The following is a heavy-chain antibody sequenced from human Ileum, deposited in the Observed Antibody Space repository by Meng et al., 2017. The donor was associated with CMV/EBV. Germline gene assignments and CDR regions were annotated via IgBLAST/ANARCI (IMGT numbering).Heavy chain of an antibody. CDR3: ATTVHPVAYLNYFDP. Sequence: SETLSLTCTVSGDSITRYYVNWIRQPPGKGLEWIGYRYYSETAYYSHSLRGRVIISADTAKNHFSLSLTSVTAADTAVYFCATTVHPVAYLNYFDPWGQGNLVAVSS. J-gene: IGHJ5*02. D-gene: IGHD4-11*01. CDR1: GDSITRYY. CDR2: RYYSETA. V-gene: IGHV4-59*01.